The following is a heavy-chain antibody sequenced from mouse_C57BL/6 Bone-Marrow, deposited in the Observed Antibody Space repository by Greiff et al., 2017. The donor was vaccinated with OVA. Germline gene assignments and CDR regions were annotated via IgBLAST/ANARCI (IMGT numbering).Heavy chain of an antibody. CDR1: GYTFTSYW. V-gene: IGHV1-55*01. CDR2: IYPGSGST. Sequence: QVHVKQPGAELVKPGASVKMSCKASGYTFTSYWITWVKQRPGQGLEWIGDIYPGSGSTNYNEKFKSKATLTVDTSSSTAYMQLSSLTSEDSAVYYCARRETGTAYWGQGTLVTVSA. J-gene: IGHJ3*01. D-gene: IGHD4-1*01. CDR3: ARRETGTAY.